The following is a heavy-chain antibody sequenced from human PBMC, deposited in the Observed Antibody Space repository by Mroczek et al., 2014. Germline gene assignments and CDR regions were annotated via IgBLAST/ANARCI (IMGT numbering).Heavy chain of an antibody. J-gene: IGHJ4*02. CDR3: ARDDDYDFWSGYYWGAQRFDY. V-gene: IGHV3-48*01. Sequence: ESGGGLVQPGGSLRLSCAASGFTFSSYSMNWVRQAPGKGLEWVSYISSSSSTIYYADSVKGRFTISRDNAKNSLYLQMNSLRAEDTAVYYCARDDDYDFWSGYYWGAQRFDYWGQGTLVTVS. CDR1: GFTFSSYS. D-gene: IGHD3-3*01. CDR2: ISSSSSTI.